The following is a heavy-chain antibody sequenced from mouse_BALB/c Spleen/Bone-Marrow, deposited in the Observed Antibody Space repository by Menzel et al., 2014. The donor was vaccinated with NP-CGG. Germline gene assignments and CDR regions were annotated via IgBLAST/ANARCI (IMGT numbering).Heavy chain of an antibody. CDR3: SRGVDGYSWLAY. J-gene: IGHJ3*01. Sequence: EMQLVESGGGLVQPGGSLKLSCAASGFTFRSYGMSWVRQTPDKRLEIVANINNNGVYTYYPNSVKGRFTISRDNAKNTLYLQMSSLKSEDTAMYYCSRGVDGYSWLAYWGQGTLVTVSA. CDR2: INNNGVYT. D-gene: IGHD2-3*01. CDR1: GFTFRSYG. V-gene: IGHV5-6-3*01.